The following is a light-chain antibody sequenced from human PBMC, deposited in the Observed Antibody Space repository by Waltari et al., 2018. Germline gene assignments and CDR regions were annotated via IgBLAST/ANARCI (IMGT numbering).Light chain of an antibody. V-gene: IGKV3-20*01. CDR3: QQHGTLPAT. Sequence: EIVLTQSPGTASLSPGERVTLSCRASQSVGSSSLAWYQQKPGQAPRLVIYRSSRRAPGSPDRFSGSGSGTDFSLPISSLEPEDFAVYYCQQHGTLPATFGQGTKVEIK. CDR2: RSS. CDR1: QSVGSSS. J-gene: IGKJ1*01.